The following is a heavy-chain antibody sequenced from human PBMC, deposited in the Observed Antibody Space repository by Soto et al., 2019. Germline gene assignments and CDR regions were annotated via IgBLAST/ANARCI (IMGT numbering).Heavy chain of an antibody. CDR2: IYATGTT. CDR1: GASISGFY. D-gene: IGHD1-1*01. J-gene: IGHJ5*02. V-gene: IGHV4-4*07. Sequence: SVTLSLTCTVSGASISGFYWSWIRKSAGKGLEWIGRIYATGTTDYNPSLKSRVMMSVDTSKKQFSLKLRSVTAADTAVYYCVRDGTKTLRDWFDPWGQGISVTVSS. CDR3: VRDGTKTLRDWFDP.